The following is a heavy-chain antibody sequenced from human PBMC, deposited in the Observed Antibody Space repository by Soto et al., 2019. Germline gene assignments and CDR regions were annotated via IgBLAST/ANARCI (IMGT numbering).Heavy chain of an antibody. D-gene: IGHD2-21*02. CDR3: TRDLFSCGDDCYYDS. CDR2: ISFDGTNK. V-gene: IGHV3-30-3*01. J-gene: IGHJ4*02. CDR1: GFTFSRYA. Sequence: QVRLVESGGGVVQSGRSLRLSCAASGFTFSRYAMHWVRQAPGKGLEWITFISFDGTNKYYADSVKGRFTISRDNSKNTLYLQMNSLRADDAAVYYCTRDLFSCGDDCYYDSWGQGTLVTVSS.